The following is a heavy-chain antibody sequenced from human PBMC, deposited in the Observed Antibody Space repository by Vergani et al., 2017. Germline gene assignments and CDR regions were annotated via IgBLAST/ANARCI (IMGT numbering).Heavy chain of an antibody. CDR1: GFTFSSYS. J-gene: IGHJ6*03. V-gene: IGHV3-48*01. CDR3: ARARGAREYYYYMDV. CDR2: ISSSSSTI. D-gene: IGHD1-26*01. Sequence: EVQLVESGGGLVQPGGSLRLSCAASGFTFSSYSMNWVRQAPGKGLEWVSYISSSSSTIYYADSVKGRFTISRDNAKNSLYLQMNSLRAEDTAVYYCARARGAREYYYYMDVWGKGTTVTVSS.